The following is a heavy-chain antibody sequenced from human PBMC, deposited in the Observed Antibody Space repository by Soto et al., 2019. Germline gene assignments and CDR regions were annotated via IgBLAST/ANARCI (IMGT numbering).Heavy chain of an antibody. CDR2: ISYDGSNK. J-gene: IGHJ4*02. CDR1: GFTFSSYA. V-gene: IGHV3-30-3*01. D-gene: IGHD4-17*01. Sequence: GESLKISCAASGFTFSSYAMHWVRQAPGKGLEWVAVISYDGSNKYYADSVKGRFTISRDNSKNTLYLQMNSLRAEDTAVYYCARDQSRYGDYGPFDYWGQGTLVTVSS. CDR3: ARDQSRYGDYGPFDY.